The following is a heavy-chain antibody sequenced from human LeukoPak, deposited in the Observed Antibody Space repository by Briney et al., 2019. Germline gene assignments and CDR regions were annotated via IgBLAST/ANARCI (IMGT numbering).Heavy chain of an antibody. CDR1: GFTFSTYW. V-gene: IGHV3-7*01. D-gene: IGHD6-6*01. CDR2: IKQDGSEK. Sequence: GGSLRLSCAASGFTFSTYWMSWVRQAPGKGLEWVANIKQDGSEKYYVDSVKGRFTISRDNAKNSLYLQMNSLRAEDTAVYYCARLYSSSSRRYFDLWGRGTLVTVSS. CDR3: ARLYSSSSRRYFDL. J-gene: IGHJ2*01.